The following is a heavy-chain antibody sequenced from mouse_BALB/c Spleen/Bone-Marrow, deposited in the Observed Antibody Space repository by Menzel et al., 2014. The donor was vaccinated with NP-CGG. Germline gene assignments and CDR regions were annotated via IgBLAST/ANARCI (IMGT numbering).Heavy chain of an antibody. V-gene: IGHV14-3*02. Sequence: VQLQQSGAELVKPGASVKLSCTASGFNVKDTYIHWVKQRPEQGLEWIGRIDPANGNTKYDPKFQGKATITADTSSNTGCLQLSSLTSEDAAVYYCAGYVYGCCFGYWGQGTTVTVSS. CDR2: IDPANGNT. CDR3: AGYVYGCCFGY. D-gene: IGHD2-2*01. CDR1: GFNVKDTY. J-gene: IGHJ2*01.